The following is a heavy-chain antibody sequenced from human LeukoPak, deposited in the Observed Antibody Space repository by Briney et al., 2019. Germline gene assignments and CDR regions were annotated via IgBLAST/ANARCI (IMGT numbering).Heavy chain of an antibody. D-gene: IGHD6-19*01. CDR1: GFTFSSYG. CDR3: AKDHYSSGWYFDY. J-gene: IGHJ4*02. CDR2: ISYDGSNK. V-gene: IGHV3-30*18. Sequence: GRSLRLSCAASGFTFSSYGMHWVRRAPGKGLEWVAIISYDGSNKYYADSVKGRFTISRDNSKNTLYLQMNSLRAEDTAVYYCAKDHYSSGWYFDYWGRGTLVTVSS.